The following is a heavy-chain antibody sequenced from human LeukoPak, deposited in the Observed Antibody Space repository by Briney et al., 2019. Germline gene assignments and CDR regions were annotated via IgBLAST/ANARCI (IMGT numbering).Heavy chain of an antibody. D-gene: IGHD3-16*01. J-gene: IGHJ4*02. V-gene: IGHV3-23*01. CDR2: ISSGGST. CDR1: GFTFSSYA. Sequence: GGSLRLSCAASGFTFSSYAMSWVRQAPGKGLEWASGISSGGSTYYADSVKGRFTISRDISKNTLYLQMNSLRAEDTAVYYCAKDIYIYGYAYYFDSWGQGTLATVSS. CDR3: AKDIYIYGYAYYFDS.